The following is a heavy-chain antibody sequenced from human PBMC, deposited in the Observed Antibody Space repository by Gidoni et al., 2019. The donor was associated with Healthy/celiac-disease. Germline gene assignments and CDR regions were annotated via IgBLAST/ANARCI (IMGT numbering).Heavy chain of an antibody. V-gene: IGHV3-30*18. D-gene: IGHD3-9*01. Sequence: QVQLVESGGGVVQPGRSLRLSCAASGFTFSSYGMHWVRQAPGKGLEWVAVMSYDGSNKYYADSVKGRFTISRDNSKNTLYLQMNSLRAEDTAVYYCAKDRGYDILTGYLDYWGQGTLVTVSS. CDR3: AKDRGYDILTGYLDY. J-gene: IGHJ4*02. CDR2: MSYDGSNK. CDR1: GFTFSSYG.